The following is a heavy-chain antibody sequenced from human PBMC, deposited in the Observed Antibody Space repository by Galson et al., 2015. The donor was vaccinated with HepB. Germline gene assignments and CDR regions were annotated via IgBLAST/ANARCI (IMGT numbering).Heavy chain of an antibody. CDR1: GFTFSDYY. Sequence: SLRLSCAAPGFTFSDYYMSWIRQAPGKGLEWVSYISSSSSYTNYADSVKGRFTISRDNAKNSLYLQMNSLRAEDTAVYYCARDREDVDTAMGDAFDIWGQGTMVTVSS. CDR2: ISSSSSYT. D-gene: IGHD5-18*01. CDR3: ARDREDVDTAMGDAFDI. V-gene: IGHV3-11*06. J-gene: IGHJ3*02.